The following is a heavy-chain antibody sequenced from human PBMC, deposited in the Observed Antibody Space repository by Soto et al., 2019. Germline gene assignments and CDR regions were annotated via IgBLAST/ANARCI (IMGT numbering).Heavy chain of an antibody. CDR1: GDSVSSNSAA. CDR3: SRDRGCPSSSYNDMEF. J-gene: IGHJ6*04. Sequence: SQTLSLTCAISGDSVSSNSAAWNWIRQSPSRGLEWLGRTYYRSKWYNDYAVSVKSRITINPDTSKNQFSLQLNSVTPEDTAVDSFSRDRGCPSSSYNDMEFWGKGTRVTASS. V-gene: IGHV6-1*01. CDR2: TYYRSKWYN. D-gene: IGHD6-19*01.